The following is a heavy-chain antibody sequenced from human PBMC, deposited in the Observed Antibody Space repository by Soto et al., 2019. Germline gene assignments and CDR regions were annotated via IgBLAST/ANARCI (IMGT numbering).Heavy chain of an antibody. CDR1: GGILSSNA. D-gene: IGHD3-22*01. Sequence: QVQLVQSGAEVKKPGSSVKVSCKASGGILSSNAISWVRQAPGQGLEWMGRIIPKYNTANHAQKFQGRVTITADESTSTAYMELSSLISEDTAVYYCARWTHGDSRGDVFDYWGQGTMVTVSS. CDR3: ARWTHGDSRGDVFDY. CDR2: IIPKYNTA. V-gene: IGHV1-69*01. J-gene: IGHJ4*02.